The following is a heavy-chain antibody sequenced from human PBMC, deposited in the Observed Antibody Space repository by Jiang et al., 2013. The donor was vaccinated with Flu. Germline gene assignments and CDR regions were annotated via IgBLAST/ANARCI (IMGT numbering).Heavy chain of an antibody. Sequence: LLKPSETLSLTCAVYGGSFSGYYWSWIRQPPGKGLEWIGEINHSGSTNYNPSLKSRVTISVDTSKNQFSLKLSSVTAADTAVYYCARRKGSNWNYSGPRYFDYWGQGTLVTVSS. D-gene: IGHD1-7*01. CDR2: INHSGST. J-gene: IGHJ4*02. V-gene: IGHV4-34*01. CDR1: GGSFSGYY. CDR3: ARRKGSNWNYSGPRYFDY.